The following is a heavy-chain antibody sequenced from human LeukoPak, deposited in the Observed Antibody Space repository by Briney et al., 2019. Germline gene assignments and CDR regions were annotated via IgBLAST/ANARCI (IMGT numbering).Heavy chain of an antibody. J-gene: IGHJ4*02. D-gene: IGHD5-12*01. CDR2: ITSRGAST. CDR3: ARSSGYDPYYFDY. V-gene: IGHV3-23*01. CDR1: GLTFSRHA. Sequence: GGSLRLSCEASGLTFSRHAMTWVRQAPGRGLEWVSGITSRGASTYYAESVKGRFTISRDNSKNTLYLQMNSLRAEDTAVYYCARSSGYDPYYFDYWGQGTLVTVSS.